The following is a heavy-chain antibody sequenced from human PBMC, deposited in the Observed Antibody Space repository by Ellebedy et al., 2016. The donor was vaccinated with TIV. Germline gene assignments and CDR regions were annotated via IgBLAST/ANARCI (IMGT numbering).Heavy chain of an antibody. CDR1: GFTFTSSS. Sequence: GESLKISCAASGFTFTSSSMNWVRQAPGKGLEWVSSISSTGYYIYYADSVKGRFTISRDDDRNSLFLKMNSLRAKDPAVDYCARSGEHDSWGQGTLVTVSS. CDR2: ISSTGYYI. CDR3: ARSGEHDS. D-gene: IGHD1-26*01. J-gene: IGHJ4*02. V-gene: IGHV3-21*01.